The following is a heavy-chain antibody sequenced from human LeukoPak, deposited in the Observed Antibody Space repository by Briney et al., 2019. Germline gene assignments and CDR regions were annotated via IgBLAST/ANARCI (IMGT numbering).Heavy chain of an antibody. Sequence: ASVKVSCKASGYTFTGYYMHWVRQAPGQGLERMGWINPNSGGTNYAQKFQGRVTMTRDTSISTAYMELSRLRSDDTAVYYCATVDYYDSSGYTFDYWGQGTLVTVSS. CDR1: GYTFTGYY. V-gene: IGHV1-2*02. J-gene: IGHJ4*02. D-gene: IGHD3-22*01. CDR3: ATVDYYDSSGYTFDY. CDR2: INPNSGGT.